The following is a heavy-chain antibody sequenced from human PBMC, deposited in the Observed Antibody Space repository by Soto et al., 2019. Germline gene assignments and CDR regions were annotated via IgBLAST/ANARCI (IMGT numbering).Heavy chain of an antibody. CDR1: GFTLSTYT. CDR3: ARDSDPDYDILTGFSTVDY. Sequence: GGSLRLSCAASGFTLSTYTMNWVRQAPGKGLEWVSSISSSSGYIYYADSVKGRFTISRDNAKNSLYLQMNSLRAEDTAVYYCARDSDPDYDILTGFSTVDYWGQGTLVTVSS. J-gene: IGHJ4*02. D-gene: IGHD3-9*01. V-gene: IGHV3-21*01. CDR2: ISSSSGYI.